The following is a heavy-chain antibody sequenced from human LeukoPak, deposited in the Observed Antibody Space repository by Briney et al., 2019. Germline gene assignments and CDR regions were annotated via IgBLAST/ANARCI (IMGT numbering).Heavy chain of an antibody. J-gene: IGHJ1*01. CDR2: IYYSGST. CDR3: ARGFRGYSYLVS. D-gene: IGHD5-18*01. V-gene: IGHV4-59*12. Sequence: SETLSLTCTVSGGSISSYYWSWIRQPPGKGLEWIGYIYYSGSTNYNPSLKSRVTISVDTSKNQFSLKLSSVTAADTAVYYCARGFRGYSYLVSWGQGTLVTVSS. CDR1: GGSISSYY.